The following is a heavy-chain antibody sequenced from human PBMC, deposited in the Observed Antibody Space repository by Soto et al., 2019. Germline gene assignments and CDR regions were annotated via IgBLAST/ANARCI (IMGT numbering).Heavy chain of an antibody. Sequence: KPSETLSLTCTVSGGSMSRYYWTWIRQPPGKGLEWIGNIHYTGSTNYNPSLKSRVTILLGTSTSQFSLKVSSVTAADTAVYYCARDLTISSTDGPFDPWGHGTLVTVSS. D-gene: IGHD1-1*01. V-gene: IGHV4-59*01. J-gene: IGHJ5*02. CDR2: IHYTGST. CDR1: GGSMSRYY. CDR3: ARDLTISSTDGPFDP.